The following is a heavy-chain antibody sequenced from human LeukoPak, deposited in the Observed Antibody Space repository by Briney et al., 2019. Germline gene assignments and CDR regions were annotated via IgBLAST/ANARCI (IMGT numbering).Heavy chain of an antibody. V-gene: IGHV1-69*05. Sequence: ASVKVSCKASGGTFSSYAISWVRQAPGQGLEWMGGIIPIFGTANYAQKFQGRVTITTDESTSTAYMELSSLRSEDTAVYYCASRGVAARPPYYYYYMDVWGKGTTVTVSS. CDR2: IIPIFGTA. CDR1: GGTFSSYA. D-gene: IGHD6-6*01. CDR3: ASRGVAARPPYYYYYMDV. J-gene: IGHJ6*03.